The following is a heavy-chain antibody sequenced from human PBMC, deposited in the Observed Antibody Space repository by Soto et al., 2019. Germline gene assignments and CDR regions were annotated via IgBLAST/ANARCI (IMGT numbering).Heavy chain of an antibody. J-gene: IGHJ6*02. CDR3: ARDDIATRPQYYYGMDV. CDR1: GYTFTTYG. CDR2: INVYTGNT. Sequence: ASGKVSCKASGYTFTTYGISWVRQASGRGLEWMGWINVYTGNTKYAQRFQGRVTMTRDTSTSTAYMEVRSLRSDDTAVYYCARDDIATRPQYYYGMDVWGQGTTVTVSS. D-gene: IGHD6-6*01. V-gene: IGHV1-18*04.